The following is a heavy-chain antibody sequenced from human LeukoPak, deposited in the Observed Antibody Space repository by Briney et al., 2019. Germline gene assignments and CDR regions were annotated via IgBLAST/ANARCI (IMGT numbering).Heavy chain of an antibody. CDR2: ISGSGGST. Sequence: GGSLRLSCAASGFTFSSYAMSWVRQAPGKGLEWVSAISGSGGSTYYADSVKGRFTISRDNSKNTLYLQMNSLRAEDTAVYYCANPPTVRYYSYGMDVWGQGPTVTVSS. CDR3: ANPPTVRYYSYGMDV. D-gene: IGHD4-17*01. CDR1: GFTFSSYA. J-gene: IGHJ6*02. V-gene: IGHV3-23*01.